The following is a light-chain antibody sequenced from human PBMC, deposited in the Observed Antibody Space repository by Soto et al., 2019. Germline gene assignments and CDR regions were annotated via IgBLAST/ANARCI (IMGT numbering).Light chain of an antibody. J-gene: IGLJ3*02. V-gene: IGLV2-14*01. CDR1: SSDVGGYNY. CDR2: EVS. CDR3: SSYTSSSTV. Sequence: QSALTQPASVSGSPGQSITISCTGTSSDVGGYNYVSWYQQHPGKAPKLMIYEVSNRPSGVSNRFSGSKFGNTASLTISGLQAEDEADYYCSSYTSSSTVFGGGTQLTVL.